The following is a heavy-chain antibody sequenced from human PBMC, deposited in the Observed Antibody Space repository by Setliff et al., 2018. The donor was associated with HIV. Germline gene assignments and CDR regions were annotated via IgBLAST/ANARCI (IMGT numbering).Heavy chain of an antibody. J-gene: IGHJ4*02. CDR2: IYPGDSET. CDR3: ARGGLYDSSGYYPPPAGRIDS. Sequence: PGESLKISCRVSGYSFTSYWIAWVRQMPGRGLEWMGNIYPGDSETRYSPSFVGQVTFSVDKSVNTAYLQRRSLKASDTAMYYCARGGLYDSSGYYPPPAGRIDSWGPGTLVTVSS. D-gene: IGHD3-22*01. CDR1: GYSFTSYW. V-gene: IGHV5-51*01.